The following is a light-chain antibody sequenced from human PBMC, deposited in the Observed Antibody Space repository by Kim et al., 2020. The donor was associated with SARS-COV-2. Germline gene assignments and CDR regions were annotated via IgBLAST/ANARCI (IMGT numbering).Light chain of an antibody. CDR1: QGISSY. CDR3: QQLNSYPLT. CDR2: AAS. Sequence: SASVEDRVTITCRASQGISSYLAWYQQKPGKAPKLLIYAASTLQSGVPSRFSGSGSGTDFTLTISSLQPDDFAIYYCQQLNSYPLTFGGGTKLEIK. V-gene: IGKV1-9*01. J-gene: IGKJ4*01.